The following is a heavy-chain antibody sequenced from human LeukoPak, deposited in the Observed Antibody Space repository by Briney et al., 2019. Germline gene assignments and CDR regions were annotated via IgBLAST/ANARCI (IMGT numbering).Heavy chain of an antibody. CDR3: ACLKLHNTCSDP. D-gene: IGHD3-10*01. J-gene: IGHJ5*02. CDR1: GNTFGTFW. Sequence: GESLKISCEGFGNTFGTFWIGWVRQMPGKGLEWMGIINPDDSSTLYSPSFQGQVTISPDKSISTAYLQWSSLKASDTAIYYCACLKLHNTCSDPWGQGTLVTVSS. V-gene: IGHV5-51*01. CDR2: INPDDSST.